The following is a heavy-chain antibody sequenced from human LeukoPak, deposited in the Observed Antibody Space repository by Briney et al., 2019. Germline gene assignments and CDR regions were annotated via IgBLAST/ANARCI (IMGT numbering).Heavy chain of an antibody. V-gene: IGHV3-20*04. D-gene: IGHD3-10*01. CDR3: ATTYYYGSGSSYNGLYFDY. Sequence: GGSLRLSCAASGFTFDDHGMSWVRHAPGKGLEWVSGINWNGGSTTYADSVKGRFTISRDNAKNSLYLQMNSLRAEDTALYYSATTYYYGSGSSYNGLYFDYWGQGTLVTVSS. CDR2: INWNGGST. CDR1: GFTFDDHG. J-gene: IGHJ4*02.